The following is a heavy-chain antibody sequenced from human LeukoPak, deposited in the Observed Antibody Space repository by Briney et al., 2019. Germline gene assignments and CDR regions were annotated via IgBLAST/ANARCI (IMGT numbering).Heavy chain of an antibody. Sequence: PGGSPRLSCAASGFTFSNYAMSWVRQAPGKGLEWVSGISGSGGSTYYADSVKGRFTISRDNSKNTLYLQMNSLRAEDTAVYYCAKGVIPAVDYWGQGTLVTVSS. CDR2: ISGSGGST. CDR3: AKGVIPAVDY. V-gene: IGHV3-23*01. J-gene: IGHJ4*02. CDR1: GFTFSNYA. D-gene: IGHD2-2*01.